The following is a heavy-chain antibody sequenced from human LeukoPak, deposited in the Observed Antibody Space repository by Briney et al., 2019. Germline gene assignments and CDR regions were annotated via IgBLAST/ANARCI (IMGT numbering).Heavy chain of an antibody. V-gene: IGHV4-39*01. D-gene: IGHD3-10*01. Sequence: SETLSLTCTVSGGSISSSSYYWGWIRQPPGKGLEWIGSIYYSGSTYYNPSLKSRVTISVDTSKNQFSLKLSSVTAADTAVYYCARLLWFRELLGYYYMDVWGKGTTVTISS. CDR1: GGSISSSSYY. CDR3: ARLLWFRELLGYYYMDV. CDR2: IYYSGST. J-gene: IGHJ6*03.